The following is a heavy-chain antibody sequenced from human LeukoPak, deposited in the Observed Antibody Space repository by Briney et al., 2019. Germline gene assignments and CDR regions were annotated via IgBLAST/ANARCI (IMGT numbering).Heavy chain of an antibody. CDR3: ARGVYYYDRSGYPDPGYYGMDV. J-gene: IGHJ6*02. CDR1: GVTFSSYS. D-gene: IGHD3-22*01. V-gene: IGHV3-21*01. Sequence: PWGSLRLSCAASGVTFSSYSLYWVWHAPGQGLEWVSSISISSSCIYYADSVNSRCTISRENDKNSQYLQMNSLRAEDTAVYYCARGVYYYDRSGYPDPGYYGMDVWGQGTTVTVSS. CDR2: ISISSSCI.